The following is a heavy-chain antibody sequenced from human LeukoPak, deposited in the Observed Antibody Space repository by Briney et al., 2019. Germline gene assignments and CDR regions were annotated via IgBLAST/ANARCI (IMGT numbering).Heavy chain of an antibody. V-gene: IGHV7-4-1*02. Sequence: ASVKVSCKASGYTFTGYYMHWVRQAPGQGLEWMRWINTNTGNPTYAQGFTGRFVFSLDTSVSTAYLQISSLKAEDTAVYYCARGLIVVPAADYYGMDVWGQGTTVTVSS. CDR1: GYTFTGYY. J-gene: IGHJ6*02. D-gene: IGHD2-2*01. CDR2: INTNTGNP. CDR3: ARGLIVVPAADYYGMDV.